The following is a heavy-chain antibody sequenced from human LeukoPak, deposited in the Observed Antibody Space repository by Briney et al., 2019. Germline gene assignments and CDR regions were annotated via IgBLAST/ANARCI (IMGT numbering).Heavy chain of an antibody. D-gene: IGHD3-10*01. Sequence: KPSETLSLTCAVYGGSFSGYYWSWIRQPPGKGLEWIGEINHSGSTNYNPSLKSRVTMSVDTSKSQISLNLTSVTAADTAVYYCARVYSGIDYWGQGILVTVSS. CDR3: ARVYSGIDY. J-gene: IGHJ4*02. V-gene: IGHV4-34*01. CDR1: GGSFSGYY. CDR2: INHSGST.